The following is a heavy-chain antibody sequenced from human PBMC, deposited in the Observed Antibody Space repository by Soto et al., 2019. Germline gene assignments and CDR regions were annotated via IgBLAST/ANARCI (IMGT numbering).Heavy chain of an antibody. V-gene: IGHV4-31*03. Sequence: SETLSLTCTVSGGSISSGGYYWSWIRQHPGKGLEWIGYIYYSGSTYYNPSLKSRVTISVDTSKNQFSLKLGSVTAADTAVYYCARDNLGQNTYYYYGMDVWGQGTTVTVSS. CDR3: ARDNLGQNTYYYYGMDV. J-gene: IGHJ6*02. CDR1: GGSISSGGYY. CDR2: IYYSGST.